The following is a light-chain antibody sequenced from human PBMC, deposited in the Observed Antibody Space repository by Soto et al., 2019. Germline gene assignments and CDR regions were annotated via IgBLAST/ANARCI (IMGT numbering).Light chain of an antibody. Sequence: EIVLTQSPATLSLSPGERATLSCRASQSVSSYLAWYQQKPGQTPRLPIYDTSNRATGIPARFSGSGSGTDFTLTISCLEPEDFAVYYCQQRSNWLTFGGGTKVEIK. CDR2: DTS. CDR1: QSVSSY. CDR3: QQRSNWLT. V-gene: IGKV3-11*01. J-gene: IGKJ4*01.